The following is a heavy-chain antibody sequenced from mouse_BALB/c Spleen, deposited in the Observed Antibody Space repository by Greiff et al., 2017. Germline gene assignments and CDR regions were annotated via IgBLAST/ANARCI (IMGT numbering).Heavy chain of an antibody. Sequence: EVQLVESGGGLVQPGGSLRLSCATSGFTFTDYYMSWVRQPPGKALEWLGFIRNKANGYTTEYSASVKGRFTISRDNSQSILYLQMNTLRAEDSATYYCAIEGSPVYFDYWGQGTTLTVSS. J-gene: IGHJ2*01. CDR1: GFTFTDYY. CDR2: IRNKANGYTT. V-gene: IGHV7-3*02. CDR3: AIEGSPVYFDY. D-gene: IGHD1-1*02.